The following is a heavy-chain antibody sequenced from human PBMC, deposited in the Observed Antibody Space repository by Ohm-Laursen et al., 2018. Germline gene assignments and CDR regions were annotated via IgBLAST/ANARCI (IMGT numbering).Heavy chain of an antibody. V-gene: IGHV3-23*01. CDR2: ISGSGGST. D-gene: IGHD1-26*01. Sequence: GSLRLSCTAPGFTFSSYAMSWVRQAPGKGLEWVSVISGSGGSTYYADSVKGRFTISRDNAKNSLYLQMNSLRAEDTAVYYCARDAEERSGSYELHDAFDIWGQGTMVTVSS. CDR3: ARDAEERSGSYELHDAFDI. J-gene: IGHJ3*02. CDR1: GFTFSSYA.